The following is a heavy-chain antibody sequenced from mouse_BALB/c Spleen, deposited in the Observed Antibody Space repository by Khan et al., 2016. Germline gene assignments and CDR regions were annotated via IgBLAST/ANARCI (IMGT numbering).Heavy chain of an antibody. J-gene: IGHJ1*01. CDR3: ARWGLPSYWYFDV. D-gene: IGHD2-2*01. CDR1: GFNIKDTY. Sequence: VQLKQSGAELVKPGASVKLSCTTSGFNIKDTYMHWVKQRPEQGLEWIGRIDPANGNTKYDPKFQGKATITADKYSNTAYLQLSSLTSEDTAVYYCARWGLPSYWYFDVWGAGTTVTVSS. V-gene: IGHV14-3*02. CDR2: IDPANGNT.